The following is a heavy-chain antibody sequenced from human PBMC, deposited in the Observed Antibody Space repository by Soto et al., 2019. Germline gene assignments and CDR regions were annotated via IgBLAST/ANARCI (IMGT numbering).Heavy chain of an antibody. CDR2: IWYDGSNK. CDR1: GFTFSSYG. Sequence: GGSLRLSCAASGFTFSSYGMHWVRQAPGKGLEWVAVIWYDGSNKYYADSVKGRFTISRDNSKNTLYLQMNSLRAEDTAVYYCARDTYCSSSSYSNYYYYYGMDVWGQGTTVNVSS. V-gene: IGHV3-33*01. CDR3: ARDTYCSSSSYSNYYYYYGMDV. D-gene: IGHD2-2*01. J-gene: IGHJ6*02.